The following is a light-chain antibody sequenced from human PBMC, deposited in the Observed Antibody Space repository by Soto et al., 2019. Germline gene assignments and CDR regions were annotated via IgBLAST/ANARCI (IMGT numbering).Light chain of an antibody. V-gene: IGKV3-20*01. CDR3: QQYRTWPRT. J-gene: IGKJ1*01. CDR2: GAS. Sequence: EIVLTQSPGTLSLSPGERATLSCRASQTINSNYLVWFQQKPGQAPRLLIYGASSRATGIPDRFSGRGSGTEFTLTISSLQSEDYGVYYCQQYRTWPRTLGQGTKVDIK. CDR1: QTINSNY.